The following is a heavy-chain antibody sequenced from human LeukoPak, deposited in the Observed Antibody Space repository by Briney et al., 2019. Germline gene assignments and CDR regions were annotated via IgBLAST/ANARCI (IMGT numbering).Heavy chain of an antibody. D-gene: IGHD3-22*01. CDR2: IYSGGST. Sequence: PGGSLRLSCAASGFTVSSNYMSWVRQAPGKGLEWVSVIYSGGSTYYADSVKGRFTISRDNSKNTLYLQMNSLRAEDTAVYYCASARHPYYYDSSGYYYWGQGTLVTVSS. CDR1: GFTVSSNY. V-gene: IGHV3-53*01. CDR3: ASARHPYYYDSSGYYY. J-gene: IGHJ4*02.